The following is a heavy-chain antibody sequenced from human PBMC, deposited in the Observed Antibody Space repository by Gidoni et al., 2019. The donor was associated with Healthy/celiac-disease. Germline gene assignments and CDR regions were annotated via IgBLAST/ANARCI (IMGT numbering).Heavy chain of an antibody. CDR2: IDPSDSYT. Sequence: EVQLVQSGAEVKKTGESLRISCKGSGYSFTSYWISWVRQMPGKGLEWMGRIDPSDSYTNYSPSFQGHVTISADKSISTAYLQWSSLKASDTAMYYCARPPYRAAAGTRDLGVWFDPWGQGTLVTVSS. J-gene: IGHJ5*02. D-gene: IGHD6-13*01. CDR1: GYSFTSYW. V-gene: IGHV5-10-1*03. CDR3: ARPPYRAAAGTRDLGVWFDP.